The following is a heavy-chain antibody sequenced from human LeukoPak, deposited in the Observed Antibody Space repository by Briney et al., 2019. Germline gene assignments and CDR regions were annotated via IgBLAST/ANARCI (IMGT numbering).Heavy chain of an antibody. D-gene: IGHD3-10*01. CDR1: GFTFSSYG. Sequence: PGGSLRLSCAASGFTFSSYGMHWVRQAPGKGLEWVAVISYDGSNKYYADSVKGRFTISRDNSKNTLYLQMNSLRAEDTAVYYCAKGPVSITMVRGVIPELYYGMDVWGQGTTVTVSS. J-gene: IGHJ6*02. CDR2: ISYDGSNK. V-gene: IGHV3-30*18. CDR3: AKGPVSITMVRGVIPELYYGMDV.